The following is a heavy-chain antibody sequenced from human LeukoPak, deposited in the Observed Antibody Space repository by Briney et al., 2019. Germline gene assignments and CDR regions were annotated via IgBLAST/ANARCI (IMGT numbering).Heavy chain of an antibody. CDR1: GGSISSRSYY. CDR2: IFYSGST. CDR3: ARHPLKAYVSDWFDP. V-gene: IGHV4-39*01. Sequence: NPSETLSLTCTVSGGSISSRSYYWGWLRQPPGKGLEWIASIFYSGSTYHNPSLKSRVTISVDTSKSQFSLKLSSVTAADTAVYFCARHPLKAYVSDWFDPWGQGTLVTVSS. J-gene: IGHJ5*02. D-gene: IGHD3-10*02.